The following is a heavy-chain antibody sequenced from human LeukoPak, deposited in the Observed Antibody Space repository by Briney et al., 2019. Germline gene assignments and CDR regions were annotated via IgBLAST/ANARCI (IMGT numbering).Heavy chain of an antibody. CDR1: GFTFSSYA. CDR3: ARRAGAYSHPYDY. D-gene: IGHD4/OR15-4a*01. V-gene: IGHV3-23*01. Sequence: GGSLRLSCAASGFTFSSYAMSWVRQAPGKGLEWVSAISGSGGSTYYADSVKGRFTISRDNSKNTLYLQMNSLRAGDTAVYYCARRAGAYSHPYDYWGQGTLVTVSS. J-gene: IGHJ4*02. CDR2: ISGSGGST.